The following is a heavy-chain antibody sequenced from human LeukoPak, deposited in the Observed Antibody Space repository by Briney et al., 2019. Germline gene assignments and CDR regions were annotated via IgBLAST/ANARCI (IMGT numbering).Heavy chain of an antibody. V-gene: IGHV4-59*08. Sequence: SETLSLTCTVSGGSISSYYWSWIRQPPGKGLEWIGYIYYSGSTNYNPSLKSRVTISVDTSKSQFSLKLSSVTAADTAVYYCARHNDTPYYYDSPDAFDIWGQGTMVAVSS. CDR2: IYYSGST. J-gene: IGHJ3*02. CDR3: ARHNDTPYYYDSPDAFDI. D-gene: IGHD3-22*01. CDR1: GGSISSYY.